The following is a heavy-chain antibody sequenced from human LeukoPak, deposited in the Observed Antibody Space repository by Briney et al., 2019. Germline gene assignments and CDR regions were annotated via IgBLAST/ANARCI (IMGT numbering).Heavy chain of an antibody. V-gene: IGHV3-23*01. CDR3: AREAPTRDSSSPFDY. Sequence: QPGGSLRLSCAASGFTFSGYAMSWVRQAPGKGLEWVSAISGRGGSTYYADSVKGRLTISRDNSKNTLYLQVNSLRVEDTAVYYCAREAPTRDSSSPFDYGGQGTLVTVSS. J-gene: IGHJ4*02. D-gene: IGHD6-13*01. CDR1: GFTFSGYA. CDR2: ISGRGGST.